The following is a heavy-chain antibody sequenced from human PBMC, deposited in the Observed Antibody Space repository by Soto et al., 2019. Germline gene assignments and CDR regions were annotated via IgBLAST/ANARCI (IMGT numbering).Heavy chain of an antibody. Sequence: EVQLVESGGGLVQPGGSLRLSCAASGFTFSSYWMHWVRQAPGKGLAWVSRINSDGSSTSYADSVKGRFTISRDNAKNTLYLQMNSLRAEDTAVYYCARDLLDSVVGATIDAFDIWGQGTMVTVSS. V-gene: IGHV3-74*01. CDR3: ARDLLDSVVGATIDAFDI. CDR2: INSDGSST. D-gene: IGHD1-26*01. J-gene: IGHJ3*02. CDR1: GFTFSSYW.